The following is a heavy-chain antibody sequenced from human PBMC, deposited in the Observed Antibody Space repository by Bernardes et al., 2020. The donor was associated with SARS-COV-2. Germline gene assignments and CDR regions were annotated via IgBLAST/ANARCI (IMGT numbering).Heavy chain of an antibody. J-gene: IGHJ4*02. CDR1: GFTFNNYW. CDR2: INVDGTRT. D-gene: IGHD1-26*01. Sequence: GGSLRLSCGASGFTFNNYWIHWVRQAPGKGLEWVSRINVDGTRTDFADSVKGRFTISRDNARNTLYLEMNSLRAEDTAVYYCARGSGNYYFDYWGQGTLVTVSS. V-gene: IGHV3-74*01. CDR3: ARGSGNYYFDY.